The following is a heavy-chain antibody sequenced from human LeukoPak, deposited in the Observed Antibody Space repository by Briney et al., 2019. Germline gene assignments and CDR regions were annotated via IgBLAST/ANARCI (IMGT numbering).Heavy chain of an antibody. D-gene: IGHD6-13*01. V-gene: IGHV3-48*01. CDR3: ASQLGDASDI. Sequence: SGGSLRLSCAASGFTFSSYSMNWVRQAPGKGLEWVSYISSSSSTIYYADSVKGRFTISRDNGKNSLYLQMNNLRAEDTAVYYCASQLGDASDIWGQGTMVTVSS. CDR2: ISSSSSTI. CDR1: GFTFSSYS. J-gene: IGHJ3*02.